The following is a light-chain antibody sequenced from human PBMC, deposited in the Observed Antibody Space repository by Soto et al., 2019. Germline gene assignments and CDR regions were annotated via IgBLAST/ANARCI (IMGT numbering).Light chain of an antibody. CDR3: LQSDTFPYT. CDR2: TAS. J-gene: IGKJ2*01. V-gene: IGKV1D-12*01. CDR1: QDIDRW. Sequence: DIQMTQSPSSVSASVGDRVTISCRASQDIDRWLAWFQHKPGKAPKLLISTASSLQSGVTSRFSGSGSGTDFTLTIASLQFEDFATYYCLQSDTFPYTFGLGTKLEIK.